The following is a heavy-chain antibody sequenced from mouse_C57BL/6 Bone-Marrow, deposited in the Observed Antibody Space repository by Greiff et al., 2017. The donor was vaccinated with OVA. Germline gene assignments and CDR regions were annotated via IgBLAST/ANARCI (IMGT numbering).Heavy chain of an antibody. D-gene: IGHD1-1*01. Sequence: EVQGVESGPVLVKPGASVKMSCKASGYTFTDYYMNWVKQSHGKSLEWIGVINPYNGGTSYNQKFKGKATLTVDKSSSTAYMELNSLTSEDSAVYYCARPYGSSFYYAMDYWGQGTSVTVSS. CDR2: INPYNGGT. CDR3: ARPYGSSFYYAMDY. J-gene: IGHJ4*01. CDR1: GYTFTDYY. V-gene: IGHV1-19*01.